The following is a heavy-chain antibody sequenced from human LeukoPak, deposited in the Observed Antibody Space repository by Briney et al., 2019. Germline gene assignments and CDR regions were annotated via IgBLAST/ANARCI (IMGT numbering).Heavy chain of an antibody. V-gene: IGHV1-69-2*01. CDR2: VDPEDGET. D-gene: IGHD6-13*01. J-gene: IGHJ4*02. CDR3: ATDRGIAAAGALDY. CDR1: GYTFIDYY. Sequence: ASVKVSCKVSGYTFIDYYMHWVQQAPGRGLEWMGLVDPEDGETIYAEKFQGRVTITADTSTDTAYMELSSLRSEDTAVYYCATDRGIAAAGALDYWGQGTLVTVSS.